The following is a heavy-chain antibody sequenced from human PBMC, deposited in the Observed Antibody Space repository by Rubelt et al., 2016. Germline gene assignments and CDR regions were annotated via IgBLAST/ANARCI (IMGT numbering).Heavy chain of an antibody. D-gene: IGHD2-2*01. Sequence: QVQLQESGPGLVKPSETLSLTCTVSGGSISSYYWSWIRQPPGKGLEWIGSIYYSGSTYYNPSLKSGVTISVDTAKNQFSLKLRSVTAADTAVWYCARLIRVPAALVGFDPWGQGTLVTVSS. CDR2: IYYSGST. CDR3: ARLIRVPAALVGFDP. V-gene: IGHV4-59*05. J-gene: IGHJ5*02. CDR1: GGSISSYY.